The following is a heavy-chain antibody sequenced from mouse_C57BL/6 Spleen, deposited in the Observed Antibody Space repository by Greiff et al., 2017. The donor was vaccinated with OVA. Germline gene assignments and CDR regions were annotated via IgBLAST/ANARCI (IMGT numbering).Heavy chain of an antibody. V-gene: IGHV5-17*01. CDR3: ARGNYGSSYVPLYYYAMDY. D-gene: IGHD1-1*01. CDR1: GFTFSDYG. J-gene: IGHJ4*01. CDR2: ISSGSNTL. Sequence: EVKLMESGGGLVKPGGSLKLSCAASGFTFSDYGMHWVRQAPEKGLEWVAYISSGSNTLYYADTVKGRFTISRDNAKNTLFLQMTSLRSEDTAMYYCARGNYGSSYVPLYYYAMDYWGQGTSVTVSS.